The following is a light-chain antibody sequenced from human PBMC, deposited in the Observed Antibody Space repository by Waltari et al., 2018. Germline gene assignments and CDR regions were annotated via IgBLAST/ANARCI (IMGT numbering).Light chain of an antibody. Sequence: QSALTQPASVSGSPGQSITRFCTGSSSDGGGYNSVSLYQQHPGTAPNSMIYAVSNRPSRVSNRFSGSKSVNTASLTISGLPPEDEADDYCNSFTSSSTVVFGGGTKLTVL. J-gene: IGLJ3*02. CDR3: NSFTSSSTVV. CDR1: SSDGGGYNS. CDR2: AVS. V-gene: IGLV2-14*03.